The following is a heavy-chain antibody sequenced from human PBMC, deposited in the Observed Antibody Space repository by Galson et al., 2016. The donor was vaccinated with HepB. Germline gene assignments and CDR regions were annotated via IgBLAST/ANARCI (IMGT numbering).Heavy chain of an antibody. CDR2: ISGSGGTT. V-gene: IGHV3-23*01. CDR3: VKIFDFLNGWIDH. J-gene: IGHJ4*02. CDR1: GFPYRNYA. D-gene: IGHD3-3*01. Sequence: SLRLSCAASGFPYRNYAMSWGRQAPGKGLEWVSVISGSGGTTFSADAVKGRFSIPRDNSQNTLDLQMNSLRAEDTAVYYCVKIFDFLNGWIDHWGQGTLVTVSS.